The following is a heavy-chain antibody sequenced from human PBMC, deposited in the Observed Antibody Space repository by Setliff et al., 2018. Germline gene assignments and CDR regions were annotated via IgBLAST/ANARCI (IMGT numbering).Heavy chain of an antibody. CDR2: ISSSSSTI. CDR1: GFTFSSYS. D-gene: IGHD6-6*01. CDR3: ARAKLSSSYYYMDV. J-gene: IGHJ6*03. V-gene: IGHV3-48*01. Sequence: PGGSLRLSCAASGFTFSSYSMNWVRQAPGKGLEWVSYISSSSSTIYYADSVKGRFTISRDNAKNSLYLQMNSLRAEDTAVYYCARAKLSSSYYYMDVWGKGTTVTVSS.